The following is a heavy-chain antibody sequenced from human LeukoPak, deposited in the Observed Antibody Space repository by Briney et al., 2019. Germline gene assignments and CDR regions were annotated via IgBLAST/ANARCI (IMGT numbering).Heavy chain of an antibody. CDR2: AYYRSKWYS. J-gene: IGHJ4*02. CDR3: ARGTGTFDY. V-gene: IGHV6-1*01. Sequence: SQTLSLTCAISGDSVSSNNAAWNWLRQSPSSGLEWLGRAYYRSKWYSDYAVSVKSRMTINPDTSKNQFSLHLNSVTPEDTAIYYCARGTGTFDYWGQGTLVTVSS. CDR1: GDSVSSNNAA. D-gene: IGHD7-27*01.